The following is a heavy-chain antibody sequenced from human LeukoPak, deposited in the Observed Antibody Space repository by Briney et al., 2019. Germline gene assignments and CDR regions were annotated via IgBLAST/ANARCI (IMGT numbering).Heavy chain of an antibody. V-gene: IGHV3-30*02. CDR2: IRYDGSNK. CDR1: GFTFSSYG. J-gene: IGHJ4*02. Sequence: QPGGSLRLSCAASGFTFSSYGMHWVRQAPGKGLEWVAFIRYDGSNKYYADSVKGRFTTSRDNSKNTLYLQMNSLRAEDTAVYYCAKDLTTVTTQGDYWGQGALVTVSS. D-gene: IGHD4-17*01. CDR3: AKDLTTVTTQGDY.